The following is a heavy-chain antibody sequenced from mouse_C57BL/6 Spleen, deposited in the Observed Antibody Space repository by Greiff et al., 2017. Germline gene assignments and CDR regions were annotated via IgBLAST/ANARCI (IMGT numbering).Heavy chain of an antibody. Sequence: VQLVESGAELVRPGTSVKVSCKASGYAFTNYLIEWVKQRPGQGLEWIGVINPGSGGTNYNEKFKGKATLTADKSSSTAYMQLSSLTSEDSAVYFCARWGYGSSYPSYAMDYWGQGTSVTVSS. CDR3: ARWGYGSSYPSYAMDY. V-gene: IGHV1-54*01. CDR2: INPGSGGT. D-gene: IGHD1-1*01. J-gene: IGHJ4*01. CDR1: GYAFTNYL.